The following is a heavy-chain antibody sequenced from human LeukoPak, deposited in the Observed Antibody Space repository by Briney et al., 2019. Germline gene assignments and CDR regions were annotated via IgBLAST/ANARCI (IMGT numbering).Heavy chain of an antibody. D-gene: IGHD3-22*01. V-gene: IGHV3-21*01. Sequence: PGGSLRLSCAASGFTFSSYSMNWVRQAPGKGLEWVSSISSSSSYIYYADSVKGRFTISRDNAKNSPYLQMNSLRAEDTAVYYCARGSGYDYYYGMDVWGQGTTVTVSS. CDR2: ISSSSSYI. CDR1: GFTFSSYS. J-gene: IGHJ6*02. CDR3: ARGSGYDYYYGMDV.